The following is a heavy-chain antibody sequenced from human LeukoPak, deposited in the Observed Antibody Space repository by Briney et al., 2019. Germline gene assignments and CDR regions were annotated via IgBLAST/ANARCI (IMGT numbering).Heavy chain of an antibody. CDR1: GDSVSSNSAA. CDR3: AREMYYYDSSGPFHDAFDI. Sequence: RSQTLSLTCAISGDSVSSNSAAWHWIRQSPSRGLEWLGRTYYRSKWYNDYAVSVKSRITINPDTYKNQLSLQLNSVTPEDTAVYYCAREMYYYDSSGPFHDAFDIWGQGTMVTVSS. J-gene: IGHJ3*02. CDR2: TYYRSKWYN. V-gene: IGHV6-1*01. D-gene: IGHD3-22*01.